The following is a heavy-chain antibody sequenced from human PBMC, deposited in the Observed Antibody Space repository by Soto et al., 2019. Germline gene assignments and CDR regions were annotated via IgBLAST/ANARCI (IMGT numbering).Heavy chain of an antibody. CDR3: ARETTVTTDYYYYGMDV. CDR1: GGSISSSNW. Sequence: SETLSLTCAVSGGSISSSNWWSWVRQPPGKGLEWIGEIYHSGSTNYNPSLKSRVTISVDKSKNQFSLKLSSVTAADTAVYYCARETTVTTDYYYYGMDVWGQGTTVTVSS. J-gene: IGHJ6*02. V-gene: IGHV4-4*02. D-gene: IGHD4-4*01. CDR2: IYHSGST.